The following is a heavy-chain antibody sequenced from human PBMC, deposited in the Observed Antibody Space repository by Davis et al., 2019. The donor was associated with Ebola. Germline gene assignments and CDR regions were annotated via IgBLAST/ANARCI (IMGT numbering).Heavy chain of an antibody. CDR2: IGTAGDT. Sequence: GESLNISCAASGFTFSSYDMHWVRQATGKGLEWVSAIGTAGDTYYPGSVKGRFTISRENAKNSLYLQMNSLRAGDTAVYYCARVHSGSYYYYGMDVWGKGTTVTVSS. CDR1: GFTFSSYD. V-gene: IGHV3-13*01. J-gene: IGHJ6*04. D-gene: IGHD1-26*01. CDR3: ARVHSGSYYYYGMDV.